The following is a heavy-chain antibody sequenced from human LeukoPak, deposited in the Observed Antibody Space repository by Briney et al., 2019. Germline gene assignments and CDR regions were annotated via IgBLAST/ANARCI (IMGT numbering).Heavy chain of an antibody. V-gene: IGHV3-7*01. CDR3: TRARGGDY. CDR2: IKQDGSEK. J-gene: IGHJ4*02. D-gene: IGHD3-16*01. CDR1: EFTFSNYW. Sequence: GGSLRLSCVASEFTFSNYWMNWVRQAPGKGLEWVANIKQDGSEKYYVDSVKGRFTISRDNAKNSLYLQMNSLRAEDTAFYYCTRARGGDYWGQGTLVTVSS.